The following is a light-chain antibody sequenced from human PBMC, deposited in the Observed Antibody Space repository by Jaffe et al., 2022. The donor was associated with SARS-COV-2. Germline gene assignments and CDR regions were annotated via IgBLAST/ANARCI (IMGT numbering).Light chain of an antibody. J-gene: IGLJ3*02. CDR3: AAWDDSLNGLV. Sequence: QSVLTQPPSASGTPGQRVTISCSGTSSNIGSKTVNWYQQVPGTAPKLLIYSNNQRPSGDPARFSGSKSGTSASLAISGLQSEDEADYYCAAWDDSLNGLVFGGGTKLTVL. CDR2: SNN. V-gene: IGLV1-44*01. CDR1: SSNIGSKT.